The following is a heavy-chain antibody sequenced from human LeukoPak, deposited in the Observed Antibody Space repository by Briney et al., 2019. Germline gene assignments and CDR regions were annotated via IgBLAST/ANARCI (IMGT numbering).Heavy chain of an antibody. J-gene: IGHJ4*02. V-gene: IGHV1-18*04. CDR2: ISAYNGNT. CDR3: ARVGGLLWFGELFGSPHHFDY. CDR1: GYTFTSYG. D-gene: IGHD3-10*01. Sequence: ASVKVSCKASGYTFTSYGISWVRQAPGQGLEWMGWISAYNGNTNYAQKLQGRVTMATDTSTSTAYMELRSLRSDDTAVYYCARVGGLLWFGELFGSPHHFDYWGQGTLVTVSS.